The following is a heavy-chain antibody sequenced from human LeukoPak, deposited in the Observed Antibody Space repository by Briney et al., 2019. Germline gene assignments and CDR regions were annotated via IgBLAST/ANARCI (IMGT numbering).Heavy chain of an antibody. D-gene: IGHD3-10*01. V-gene: IGHV3-21*01. J-gene: IGHJ6*04. Sequence: GGSLRLSCAAYGFTFSSYSMNWVRQAPGKGLEWVSSISSSSSYIYYADSVKGRFTISRDNAKNSLYLQMNSLRAEDTAVYYCARVGSNMVRGPYGMDVWGKGTTVTVSS. CDR1: GFTFSSYS. CDR2: ISSSSSYI. CDR3: ARVGSNMVRGPYGMDV.